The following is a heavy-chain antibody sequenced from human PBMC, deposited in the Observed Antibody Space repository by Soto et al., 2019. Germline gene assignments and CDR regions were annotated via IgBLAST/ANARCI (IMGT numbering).Heavy chain of an antibody. V-gene: IGHV1-69*12. D-gene: IGHD3-10*01. CDR3: AGHYAGSGRCSRVGDYSYGMDV. Sequence: QVQLVQSGAEVKKPGSSVKVSCKASGGTFSSYSISWVRQAPGQGLEWMGGIIPIFGTADYAQRFQGRGTITADESTSAAYVELSSLRPAATAVYSCAGHYAGSGRCSRVGDYSYGMDVWGQGTTVTVSS. CDR1: GGTFSSYS. J-gene: IGHJ6*02. CDR2: IIPIFGTA.